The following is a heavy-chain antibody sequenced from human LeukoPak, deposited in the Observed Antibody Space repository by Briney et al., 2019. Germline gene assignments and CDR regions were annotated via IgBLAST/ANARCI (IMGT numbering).Heavy chain of an antibody. J-gene: IGHJ3*02. D-gene: IGHD3-9*01. CDR2: ISAYNGNT. V-gene: IGHV1-18*01. CDR1: GYTFSNFG. Sequence: ASVTVSCTASGYTFSNFGISWVRQAPGQGLEWMGWISAYNGNTNYAQRLQGRVTMTTDTSTSTAYMELRSLRSDDTAVYYCAKDLERYFDWLSGDAFDIWGQGTMVTVSS. CDR3: AKDLERYFDWLSGDAFDI.